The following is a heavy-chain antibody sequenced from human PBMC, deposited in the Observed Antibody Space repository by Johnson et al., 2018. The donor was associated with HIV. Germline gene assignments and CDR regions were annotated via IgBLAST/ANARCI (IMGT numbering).Heavy chain of an antibody. V-gene: IGHV3-30*18. CDR1: GFTFNNFE. CDR2: VSYDGSER. D-gene: IGHD3-10*01. CDR3: AKSSSATYYGDAFDM. Sequence: QVQLVESGGGLVQPGGSLRLSCAASGFTFNNFEMNWVRQAPGKGLEWVAVVSYDGSERYYADSVKGRFTISRDNSKNTMYLQMNSLRPEDTAVYYCAKSSSATYYGDAFDMWGQGTMVTVSS. J-gene: IGHJ3*02.